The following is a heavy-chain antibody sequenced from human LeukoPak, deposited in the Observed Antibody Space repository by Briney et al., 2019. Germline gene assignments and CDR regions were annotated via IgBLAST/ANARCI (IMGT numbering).Heavy chain of an antibody. D-gene: IGHD3-22*01. V-gene: IGHV3-43D*03. CDR1: GFTFDDYA. Sequence: GGSLRLSCAASGFTFDDYAMHWVRQAPGKGLEWVSLISWDGGSTYYADSVKGRFTISRDNSKNSLYLQMNSLRAEDTALYYCAKDRDSSGRNAFDIWGQGTMVTVSS. CDR3: AKDRDSSGRNAFDI. J-gene: IGHJ3*02. CDR2: ISWDGGST.